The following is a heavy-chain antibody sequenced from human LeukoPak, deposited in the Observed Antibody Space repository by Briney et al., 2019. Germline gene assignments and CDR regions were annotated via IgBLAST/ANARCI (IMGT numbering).Heavy chain of an antibody. CDR1: GGSISSSNYY. V-gene: IGHV4-39*01. J-gene: IGHJ4*02. Sequence: SETLSLTCTVSGGSISSSNYYWGWIRQPPGKELEWIGSIYYSGSTFYNPSLKSRVTISVDTSKNQFSLKLSSVTAADTAVYYCARGGSRYFDWLNYWGQGTLVTVSS. CDR3: ARGGSRYFDWLNY. D-gene: IGHD3-9*01. CDR2: IYYSGST.